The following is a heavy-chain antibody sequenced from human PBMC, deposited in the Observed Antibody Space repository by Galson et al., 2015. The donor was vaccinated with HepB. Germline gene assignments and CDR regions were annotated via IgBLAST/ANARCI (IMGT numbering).Heavy chain of an antibody. V-gene: IGHV3-23*01. CDR3: AKDAPSPYLGYCSSTSCPKVFDY. J-gene: IGHJ4*02. CDR2: ISGSGGST. CDR1: GFTFSSYA. Sequence: SLRLSCAASGFTFSSYAMSWVRQAPGKGLEWVSAISGSGGSTCYADSVKGRFTISRDNSKNTLYLQMNSLRAEDTAVYYCAKDAPSPYLGYCSSTSCPKVFDYWGQGTLVTVSS. D-gene: IGHD2-2*01.